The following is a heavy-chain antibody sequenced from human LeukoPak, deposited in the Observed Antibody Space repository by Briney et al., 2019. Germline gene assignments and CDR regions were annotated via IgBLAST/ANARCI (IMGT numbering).Heavy chain of an antibody. CDR2: ISGSGDYT. CDR1: GFTFSNHG. D-gene: IGHD6-19*01. CDR3: AKGSTSGWYSIRDFDY. Sequence: PGGSLRLSCAASGFTFSNHGMHWGRQAPGRGLERVSAISGSGDYTYFADSLKGRFTISRDNSKNTLYLQMNSLRDEDTAVYYCAKGSTSGWYSIRDFDYWGQGTLVTVSS. J-gene: IGHJ4*02. V-gene: IGHV3-23*01.